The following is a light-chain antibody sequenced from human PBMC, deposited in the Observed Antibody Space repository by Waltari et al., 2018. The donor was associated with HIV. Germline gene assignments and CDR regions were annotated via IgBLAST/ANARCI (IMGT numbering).Light chain of an antibody. Sequence: DIEMTQSPSSLSASAGERVAITCRSSEFINSYLHWYQLKPGKAPRLLLFDASTLHRGVPSRCSGSGSDTDHTLTINELEPEDVGTYFWRQTCNTPDTFGQGTRLEVK. V-gene: IGKV1-39*01. J-gene: IGKJ5*01. CDR1: EFINSY. CDR2: DAS. CDR3: RQTCNTPDT.